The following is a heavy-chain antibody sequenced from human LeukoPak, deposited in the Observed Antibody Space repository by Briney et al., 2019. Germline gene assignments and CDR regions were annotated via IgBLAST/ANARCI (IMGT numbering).Heavy chain of an antibody. Sequence: ASVKVSCKASGGTFTSYVISWVRQAPGQGLEWMGGIIPSFGTANCAQKFQGRVTITADESTSTAYMELNSLRFDDTAVYYCAGEVEYCSGSNCYRQDWFDPWGQGTLVTVSS. CDR3: AGEVEYCSGSNCYRQDWFDP. J-gene: IGHJ5*02. CDR1: GGTFTSYV. D-gene: IGHD2-15*01. CDR2: IIPSFGTA. V-gene: IGHV1-69*13.